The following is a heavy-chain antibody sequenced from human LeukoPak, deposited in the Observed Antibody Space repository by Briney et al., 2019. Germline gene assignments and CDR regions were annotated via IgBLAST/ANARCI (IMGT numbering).Heavy chain of an antibody. D-gene: IGHD6-6*01. CDR2: ISGSGSGST. V-gene: IGHV3-23*01. CDR3: TSSSSRGVYYYYYYMDV. J-gene: IGHJ6*03. Sequence: PGGSLRLSCAASGFTFSSYAMSWVRQAPGKGLEWVSAISGSGSGSTYYADSVKGRFTISRDNSKNTLYLQMNSLRAEDTAVYYCTSSSSRGVYYYYYYMDVWGKGTTVTVSS. CDR1: GFTFSSYA.